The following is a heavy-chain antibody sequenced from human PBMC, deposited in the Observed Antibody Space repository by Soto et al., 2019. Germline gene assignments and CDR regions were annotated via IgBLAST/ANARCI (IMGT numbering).Heavy chain of an antibody. CDR1: GDLFNNHA. Sequence: QVQLVQSGAEVKEPGSSVKVSCKASGDLFNNHAFNWVRQAPGQGLEWMGRISPLFSTTNYAQKFQGRVTIGADELTTVVYLELNNLESDDSPIYYRAACSAIAPAGYFKFWGQGTLVTVSP. CDR3: AACSAIAPAGYFKF. D-gene: IGHD6-13*01. CDR2: ISPLFSTT. J-gene: IGHJ4*02. V-gene: IGHV1-69*01.